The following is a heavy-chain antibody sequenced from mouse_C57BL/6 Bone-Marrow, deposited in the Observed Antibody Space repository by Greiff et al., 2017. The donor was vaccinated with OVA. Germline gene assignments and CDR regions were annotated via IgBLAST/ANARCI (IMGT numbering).Heavy chain of an antibody. V-gene: IGHV1-9*01. D-gene: IGHD2-4*01. CDR3: AIGGLRRRCYAMDY. Sequence: VQLQQSGAELMKPGASVKLSCKASGYTFTGYWIEWVKQRPGHGLEWIGEILPGSGSTNYNEKFKCKATFTADTSSNTAYMQLISLTSEDSAIYYCAIGGLRRRCYAMDYWGQGTSVTVSS. J-gene: IGHJ4*01. CDR2: ILPGSGST. CDR1: GYTFTGYW.